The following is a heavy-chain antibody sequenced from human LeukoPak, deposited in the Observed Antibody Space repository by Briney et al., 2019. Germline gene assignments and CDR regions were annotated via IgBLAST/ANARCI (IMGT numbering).Heavy chain of an antibody. D-gene: IGHD3-10*01. CDR1: GYSFTSYW. V-gene: IGHV5-51*01. J-gene: IGHJ5*02. CDR3: ARSITMVRGVKKSGGWFDP. Sequence: GESLKISCKGSGYSFTSYWIGWVRQMPGKGLEWMGIIYPGDSDNRYSPSFQGQVTISADKSISTAYLQWSSLKASDTAMYYCARSITMVRGVKKSGGWFDPWGQGTLVTVSS. CDR2: IYPGDSDN.